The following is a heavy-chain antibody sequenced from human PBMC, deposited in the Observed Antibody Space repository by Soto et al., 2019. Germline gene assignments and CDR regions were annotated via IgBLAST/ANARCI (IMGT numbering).Heavy chain of an antibody. V-gene: IGHV4-31*03. CDR3: ARGENSSSLSDYYYYYGMDG. D-gene: IGHD6-6*01. Sequence: QVQLQESGPGLVTPSQTLSLTCTVSGGSISSGGYYWSWIRPHPGKGLARIGYIYYRGSTYSNPSLKSRVTISVDTSKNQFSLKLSSVTAAYTAVYYCARGENSSSLSDYYYYYGMDGWGQGTTVIVSS. CDR1: GGSISSGGYY. J-gene: IGHJ6*02. CDR2: IYYRGST.